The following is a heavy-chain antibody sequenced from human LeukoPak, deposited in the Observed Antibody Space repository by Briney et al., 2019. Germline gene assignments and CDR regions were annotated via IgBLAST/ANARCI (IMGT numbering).Heavy chain of an antibody. J-gene: IGHJ3*02. CDR3: ARASRFRIFGVVIILHDAFDI. D-gene: IGHD3-3*01. Sequence: PGGSLRLSCAASGFTFSSYGMHWVRQAPGKGLEWVAVISYDGSNKYYADSVKGRFTISRDNSKNTLYLQMNSLRAEDTAVYYCARASRFRIFGVVIILHDAFDIWGQGTMVTVSS. CDR2: ISYDGSNK. V-gene: IGHV3-30*03. CDR1: GFTFSSYG.